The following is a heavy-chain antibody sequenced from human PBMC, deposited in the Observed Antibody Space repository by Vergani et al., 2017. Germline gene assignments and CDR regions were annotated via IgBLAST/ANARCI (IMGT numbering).Heavy chain of an antibody. Sequence: QVQLVESGGGVVQPGGSLRLSCAASGFTFSSYGMHWVRQAPGKGLEWVAFIRYDGNNRYYADSVKGRFTISRDNSKNTLYLQMNSLRAEDTAVYYCAKDSSVYSMMARTSGYFDYWGQGTLVTVSS. V-gene: IGHV3-30*02. CDR3: AKDSSVYSMMARTSGYFDY. J-gene: IGHJ4*02. CDR2: IRYDGNNR. CDR1: GFTFSSYG. D-gene: IGHD5-24*01.